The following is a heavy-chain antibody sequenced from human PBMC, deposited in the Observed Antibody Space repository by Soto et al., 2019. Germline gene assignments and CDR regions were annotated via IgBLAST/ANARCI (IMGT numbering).Heavy chain of an antibody. Sequence: ASVKVSCKASGYTFTSYGINWVREAPGRGLEWMGWINPGNGNTKYSQQFQGRVIIDRDTSASTAYMELSSMRPEDTAVYYCARGGYFDSSNYLAYWGLGTLVTVSS. D-gene: IGHD3-22*01. J-gene: IGHJ4*02. V-gene: IGHV1-3*01. CDR2: INPGNGNT. CDR1: GYTFTSYG. CDR3: ARGGYFDSSNYLAY.